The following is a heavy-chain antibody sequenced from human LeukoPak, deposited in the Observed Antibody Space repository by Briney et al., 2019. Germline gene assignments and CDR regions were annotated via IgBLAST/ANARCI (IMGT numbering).Heavy chain of an antibody. V-gene: IGHV3-48*01. CDR3: ARVVAYYYDSSGSHDAFDI. Sequence: SGGSLRLSCAASGFTFSSYEMNWVRQAPGKGLEWVSYISSSSSTIYYADSVKGRFTISRDNAKNSLYLQMNSLRAEDTAVYYCARVVAYYYDSSGSHDAFDIWGQGTMVTVSS. CDR1: GFTFSSYE. D-gene: IGHD3-22*01. J-gene: IGHJ3*02. CDR2: ISSSSSTI.